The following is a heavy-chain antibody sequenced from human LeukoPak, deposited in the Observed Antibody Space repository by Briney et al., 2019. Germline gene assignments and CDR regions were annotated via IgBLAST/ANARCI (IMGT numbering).Heavy chain of an antibody. CDR1: RDSVSNDKFF. V-gene: IGHV4-39*01. CDR2: VYYSGST. CDR3: ARLGWWDS. D-gene: IGHD2-15*01. J-gene: IGHJ4*02. Sequence: SSETLSLTCTVPRDSVSNDKFFWGWIRQPPGEGLEWIGSVYYSGSTYYNPSLNSRVTISVDTSKNQFSLKLSSVTAAGTAVYYCARLGWWDSWGQGTLVTVSS.